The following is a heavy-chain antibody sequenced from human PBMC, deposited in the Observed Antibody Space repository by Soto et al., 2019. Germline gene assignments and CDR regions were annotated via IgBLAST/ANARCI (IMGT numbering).Heavy chain of an antibody. V-gene: IGHV1-69*08. CDR3: AREEYYYGSGAFFDY. CDR2: IIPILGIA. J-gene: IGHJ4*02. D-gene: IGHD3-10*01. Sequence: QVQLVQSGAEVKKPGSSVKVSCKASGGTFSSYTISWVRQAPGQGREWIGRIIPILGIANYAQKFQGRVTITADKSTSTAYMELSSLRSEDTAVYYCAREEYYYGSGAFFDYWGQGTLVTVSS. CDR1: GGTFSSYT.